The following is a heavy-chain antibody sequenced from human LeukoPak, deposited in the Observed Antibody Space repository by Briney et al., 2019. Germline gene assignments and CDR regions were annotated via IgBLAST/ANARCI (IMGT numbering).Heavy chain of an antibody. Sequence: EGSLRLSRAASRFTFDDYGMSWVRQAPGKGLEWVSGINWNGGSTGYVDSVKGRFTISRDNAKNSLYLQMNSLRAEDTASYYCARNTRSTEYYYGSGSYYSYYFDYWGQGTLVTVSS. V-gene: IGHV3-20*04. J-gene: IGHJ4*02. CDR1: RFTFDDYG. CDR2: INWNGGST. D-gene: IGHD3-10*01. CDR3: ARNTRSTEYYYGSGSYYSYYFDY.